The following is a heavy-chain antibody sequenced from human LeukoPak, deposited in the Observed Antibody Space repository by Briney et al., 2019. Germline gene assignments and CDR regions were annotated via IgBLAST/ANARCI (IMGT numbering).Heavy chain of an antibody. J-gene: IGHJ4*02. CDR2: TYYRSKWYN. CDR1: GDSDSSNSAA. D-gene: IGHD3/OR15-3a*01. Sequence: SQTLSLTCAISGDSDSSNSAAWTWITQSPSRGLEWLGRTYYRSKWYNDYAVSVKSRMTINPDTSKNQFSLQLNSVTPEDTAVYYCARVVAGLGYFDYWGQGTLVTVSS. CDR3: ARVVAGLGYFDY. V-gene: IGHV6-1*01.